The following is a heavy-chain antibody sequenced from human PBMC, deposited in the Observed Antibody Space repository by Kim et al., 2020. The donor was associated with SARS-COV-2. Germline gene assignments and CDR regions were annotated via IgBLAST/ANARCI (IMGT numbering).Heavy chain of an antibody. CDR3: AKKGGSGRCFLAY. V-gene: IGHV3-30*18. Sequence: GGSLRLSCAASGFTFSSYGMHWVRQAPGKGLEWVAVISYDGSNKYYVDSVKGRFTISRDNSKNTLYLQMNSLRAEDTAVYYCAKKGGSGRCFLAYWGEGT. D-gene: IGHD3-10*01. J-gene: IGHJ4*02. CDR2: ISYDGSNK. CDR1: GFTFSSYG.